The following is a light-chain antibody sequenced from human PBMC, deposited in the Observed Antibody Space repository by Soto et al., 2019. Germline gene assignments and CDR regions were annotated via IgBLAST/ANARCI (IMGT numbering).Light chain of an antibody. CDR3: QQYYSTWT. J-gene: IGKJ1*01. CDR2: WAS. V-gene: IGKV4-1*01. CDR1: QSVLYSSNNKNY. Sequence: EIVMTQSPKSLAVSLGERATINCKSSQSVLYSSNNKNYLAWYQQKPGQPPKLLIYWASTRESGVPDRFSGSGSGTDFTLTISSLQAEDVAVYYCQQYYSTWTFCQGTMVDIK.